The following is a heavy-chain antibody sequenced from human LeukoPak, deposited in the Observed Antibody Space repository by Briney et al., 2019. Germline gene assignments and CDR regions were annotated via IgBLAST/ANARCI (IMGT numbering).Heavy chain of an antibody. CDR2: IYYSGST. J-gene: IGHJ4*02. V-gene: IGHV4-39*01. D-gene: IGHD1-20*01. CDR3: ARLGSNWNPEGFDY. Sequence: PSETLSLTCTVSGGSISSSSYYWGWIRQPPGKGLEWIGSIYYSGSTYYNPSLKSRLTISVDTSKNQFSLKLSSVTAADTAVYYCARLGSNWNPEGFDYWGQGTLVTVSS. CDR1: GGSISSSSYY.